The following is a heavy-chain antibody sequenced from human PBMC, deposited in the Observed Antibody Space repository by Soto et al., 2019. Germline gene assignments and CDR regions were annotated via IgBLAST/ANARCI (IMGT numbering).Heavy chain of an antibody. CDR2: LYWNDDK. CDR1: VFSINNGGVG. CDR3: AKRRALRNNLFFDE. J-gene: IGHJ4*02. D-gene: IGHD1-1*01. V-gene: IGHV2-5*01. Sequence: QITLKESGQTLVKPTQTLTLICSLSVFSINNGGVGVGWIRQPPGKAPEWLALLYWNDDKGYSPSLRYRLSVTKDSSKHQVVITMTHMDPMDTGTYYCAKRRALRNNLFFDEWGQGALVTVSS.